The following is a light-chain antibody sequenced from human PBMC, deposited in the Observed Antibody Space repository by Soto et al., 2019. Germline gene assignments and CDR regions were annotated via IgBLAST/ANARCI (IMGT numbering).Light chain of an antibody. CDR2: LKSDGRH. CDR3: QTWGTGIVV. J-gene: IGLJ2*01. V-gene: IGLV4-69*01. Sequence: QLVLTQSPSASASLGASVKLTCTLSSGLSSYTIAWHQQQPGKGPRYLMKLKSDGRHTKADGIPDRFSGSSSGAERYLTISSLQSEDEADYYCQTWGTGIVVFGGGTKLTVL. CDR1: SGLSSYT.